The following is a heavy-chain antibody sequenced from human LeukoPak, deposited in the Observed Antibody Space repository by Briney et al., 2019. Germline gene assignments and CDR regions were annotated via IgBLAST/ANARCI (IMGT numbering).Heavy chain of an antibody. CDR1: GGSISSGDYY. CDR3: ASYYCDYIFDY. V-gene: IGHV4-30-4*01. D-gene: IGHD4-17*01. Sequence: SETLSLTCTVSGGSISSGDYYWSWIRQPPGKGLERIGYIYYSGSTYYNPSLKSRVTISVDTSKNQFSLKLSSVTAADTAVYYCASYYCDYIFDYWGQGTLVTVSS. CDR2: IYYSGST. J-gene: IGHJ4*02.